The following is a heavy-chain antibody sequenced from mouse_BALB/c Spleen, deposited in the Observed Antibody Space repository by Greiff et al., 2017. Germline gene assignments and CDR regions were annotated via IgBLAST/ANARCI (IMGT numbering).Heavy chain of an antibody. V-gene: IGHV5-4*02. J-gene: IGHJ4*01. D-gene: IGHD2-14*01. Sequence: EVKLMESGGGLVKPGGSLKLSCAASGFTFSDYYMYWVRQTPEKRLEWVATISDGGSYTYYPDSVKGRFTISRDNAKNNLYLQMSSLKSEDTAMYYCARAHRYYAMDYWGQGTSVTVSS. CDR3: ARAHRYYAMDY. CDR1: GFTFSDYY. CDR2: ISDGGSYT.